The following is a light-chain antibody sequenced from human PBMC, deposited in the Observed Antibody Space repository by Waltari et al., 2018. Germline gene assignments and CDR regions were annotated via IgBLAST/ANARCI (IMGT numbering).Light chain of an antibody. CDR2: RAS. CDR1: QSVGSSS. J-gene: IGKJ1*01. CDR3: QQHGTLPAT. V-gene: IGKV3-20*01. Sequence: EIVLTQSPGTASLSPGERVTLSCRASQSVGSSSLAWYQQKPGQAPRLVIYRASRRATCSPGRFSGSGSGTDFSLTISRLEREDCAVYYLQQHGTLPATFGQGTKVEIK.